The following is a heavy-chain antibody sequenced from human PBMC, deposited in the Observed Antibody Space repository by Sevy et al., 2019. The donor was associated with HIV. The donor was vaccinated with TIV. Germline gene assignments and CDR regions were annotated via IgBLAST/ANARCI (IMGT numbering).Heavy chain of an antibody. J-gene: IGHJ6*03. CDR3: ARDAINYYYMDV. Sequence: GGSLRLSCATSGFTFNSYAMSWLRQAPGKGLEWVSAISGIAGSAYYADSVKGRFTISRDNSKNTLYLQMNSLRAEDTAVYYCARDAINYYYMDVWGKRTTVTVSS. V-gene: IGHV3-23*01. CDR1: GFTFNSYA. CDR2: ISGIAGSA.